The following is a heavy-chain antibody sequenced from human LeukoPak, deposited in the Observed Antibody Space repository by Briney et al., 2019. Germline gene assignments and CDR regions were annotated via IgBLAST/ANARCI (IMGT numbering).Heavy chain of an antibody. CDR2: IYYSGST. CDR1: GGSISSYY. J-gene: IGHJ1*01. Sequence: PSETLSLTCTVSGGSISSYYWSWIRQPPGKELEWIGYIYYSGSTNYNPSLKSRVTISVDTSKNQFSLKLSSVTAADTAVYYCARSGYSYGYGYFQHWGQGTLVTVSS. D-gene: IGHD5-18*01. CDR3: ARSGYSYGYGYFQH. V-gene: IGHV4-59*01.